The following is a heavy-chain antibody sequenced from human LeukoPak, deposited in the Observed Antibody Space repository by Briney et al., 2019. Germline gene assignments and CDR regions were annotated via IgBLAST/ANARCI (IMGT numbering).Heavy chain of an antibody. Sequence: PSETLSLTCTVSGGSISSSSYYWGWIRQPPGKGLEWIGSIYYSGSTYYNPSLKSRVTISVDTSKNQFSLKLSSVTAADMAVYYCARPARLRYFEDWGQGTLVTVSS. CDR1: GGSISSSSYY. D-gene: IGHD3-9*01. J-gene: IGHJ4*02. CDR3: ARPARLRYFED. V-gene: IGHV4-39*01. CDR2: IYYSGST.